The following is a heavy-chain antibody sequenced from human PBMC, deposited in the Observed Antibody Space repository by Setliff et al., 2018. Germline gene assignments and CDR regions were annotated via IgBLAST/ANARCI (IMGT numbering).Heavy chain of an antibody. Sequence: PSETLSLTCAVYGGSFSGYYWSWIRRPPGKGLKWIGEINHSGSTNYNPSLKSRVTISVDTSKNQFSLKLSSVTAADTAVYYCARVRHPLRFLNWFDPWSQGTLVTVSS. J-gene: IGHJ5*02. D-gene: IGHD3-3*01. CDR3: ARVRHPLRFLNWFDP. CDR1: GGSFSGYY. CDR2: INHSGST. V-gene: IGHV4-34*01.